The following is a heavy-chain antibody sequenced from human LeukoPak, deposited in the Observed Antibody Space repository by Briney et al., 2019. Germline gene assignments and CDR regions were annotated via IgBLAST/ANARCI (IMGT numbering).Heavy chain of an antibody. D-gene: IGHD1-26*01. Sequence: PSETLSLTCAVYGGSFSGYYWSWIRQPPGKGLEWIGEINHSGSTNYNPSLKSRVTISVDTSKNQFSLKLSSVTAADTAVYYCARIVGALGDDYWGQGTLVTVSS. CDR1: GGSFSGYY. V-gene: IGHV4-34*01. CDR2: INHSGST. J-gene: IGHJ4*02. CDR3: ARIVGALGDDY.